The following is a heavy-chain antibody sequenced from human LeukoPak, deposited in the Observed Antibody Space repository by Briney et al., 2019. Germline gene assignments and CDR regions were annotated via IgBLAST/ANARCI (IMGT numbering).Heavy chain of an antibody. J-gene: IGHJ4*02. D-gene: IGHD3-9*01. CDR3: ARGASDYDILTGYIPAPFDY. Sequence: SETLSLTCTVSSGSISGYYWSWIRQPPGKGLECIGYILYGGNTNYNPSLKSRVTISVDTSKNQFSLKLNSVTAADTAVYYCARGASDYDILTGYIPAPFDYWGQGTLVTVSS. CDR1: SGSISGYY. CDR2: ILYGGNT. V-gene: IGHV4-59*01.